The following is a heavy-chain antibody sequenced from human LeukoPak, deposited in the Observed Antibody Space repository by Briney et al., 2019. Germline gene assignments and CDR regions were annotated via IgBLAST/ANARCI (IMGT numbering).Heavy chain of an antibody. J-gene: IGHJ6*03. CDR1: GHSISSGYY. Sequence: SETLSLTCSVSGHSISSGYYWGWIRQPPGKGLEWIGTMYHRGSTYYNPSLKSRVTMSGDTSKNHFSLKLSSVIAADAAVFYCARHRGDNSNPRYYFYYMDVWGKGTTVTVSS. CDR3: ARHRGDNSNPRYYFYYMDV. V-gene: IGHV4-38-2*01. D-gene: IGHD4-11*01. CDR2: MYHRGST.